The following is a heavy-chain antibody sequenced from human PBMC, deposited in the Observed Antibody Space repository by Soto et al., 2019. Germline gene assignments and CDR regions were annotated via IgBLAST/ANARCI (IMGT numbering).Heavy chain of an antibody. CDR1: GGSISSGDYY. CDR2: IYYSGST. Sequence: SETLSLTCTVSGGSISSGDYYWSWIRQPPGKGLEWIGYIYYSGSTYYNPSLKSRVTISVDTSKNQFSLKLSSVTAADTAVYCCARDSGLDYYDSSGPNTRNYYYYGMDVWGQGTTVTVSS. D-gene: IGHD3-22*01. J-gene: IGHJ6*02. V-gene: IGHV4-30-4*01. CDR3: ARDSGLDYYDSSGPNTRNYYYYGMDV.